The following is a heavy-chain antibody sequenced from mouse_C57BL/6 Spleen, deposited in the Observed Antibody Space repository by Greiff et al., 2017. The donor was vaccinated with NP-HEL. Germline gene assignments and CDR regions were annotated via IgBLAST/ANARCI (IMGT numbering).Heavy chain of an antibody. CDR3: ARLGRDYFDY. CDR2: INPSNGGP. Sequence: VKLQQPGTELVKPGASVKLSCKASGYTFTSYWMHWVKQRPGQGLECIGNINPSNGGPNYNEKFKSKATLTVDKSSSTAYMQLSSLTSEDSAVYYCARLGRDYFDYWGQGTTLTVSS. CDR1: GYTFTSYW. D-gene: IGHD4-1*01. J-gene: IGHJ2*01. V-gene: IGHV1-53*01.